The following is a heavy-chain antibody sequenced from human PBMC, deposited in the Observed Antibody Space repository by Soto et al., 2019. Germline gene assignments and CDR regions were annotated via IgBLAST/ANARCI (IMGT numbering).Heavy chain of an antibody. CDR2: IYTSGST. D-gene: IGHD3-22*01. CDR3: ARDVYYSDSSGYYYDFLDD. CDR1: GGSISSYY. J-gene: IGHJ4*02. Sequence: SETLSLTCTVSGGSISSYYWSWIRQPAGKGLEWIGRIYTSGSTNYNPSLKGRVTMSVDTSKNQFSLKLSSVTAADTAVYYCARDVYYSDSSGYYYDFLDDWGQGILVTVPQ. V-gene: IGHV4-4*07.